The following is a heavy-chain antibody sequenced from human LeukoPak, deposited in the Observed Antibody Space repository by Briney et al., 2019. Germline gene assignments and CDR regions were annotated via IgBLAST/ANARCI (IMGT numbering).Heavy chain of an antibody. CDR3: ASRATYFYGSGTPLTY. D-gene: IGHD3-10*01. Sequence: SETLSLTCTVSGGSISSSSYYWGWIRQPPGKGLEWIGSIYYSGSTYYNPSLKSRVTISVDTSKNQFSLKLSSVTAADTAVYYCASRATYFYGSGTPLTYWGQGTLVTVSS. CDR2: IYYSGST. V-gene: IGHV4-39*07. J-gene: IGHJ4*02. CDR1: GGSISSSSYY.